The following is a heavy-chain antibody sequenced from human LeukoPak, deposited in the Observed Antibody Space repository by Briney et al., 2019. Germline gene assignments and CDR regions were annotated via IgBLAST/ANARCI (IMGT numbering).Heavy chain of an antibody. CDR2: ISWNSGSI. V-gene: IGHV3-9*01. D-gene: IGHD3-22*01. J-gene: IGHJ4*02. CDR1: GFTFGDYA. CDR3: AKDISFDSSGNDY. Sequence: GGSLRLSCAASGFTFGDYAMHWVRQSPAKGLEWVSGISWNSGSIGYADSVKGRFTISRDNAKNSLYLQMNSPRAEDTALYYCAKDISFDSSGNDYWGQGTLVTVSS.